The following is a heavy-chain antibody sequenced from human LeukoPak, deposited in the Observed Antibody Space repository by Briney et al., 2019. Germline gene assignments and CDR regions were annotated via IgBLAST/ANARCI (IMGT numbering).Heavy chain of an antibody. J-gene: IGHJ4*02. Sequence: ASVKVSCKASGYSFVFFGVSWVRQAPGQGLEWMGWIDSHNGNTNYAEKFQGRVTMTTDTSTTTSYMELRSPRSDDTAVYYCARAVSGSLYGDFDFWGQGTLVTVSA. V-gene: IGHV1-18*01. D-gene: IGHD1-26*01. CDR2: IDSHNGNT. CDR1: GYSFVFFG. CDR3: ARAVSGSLYGDFDF.